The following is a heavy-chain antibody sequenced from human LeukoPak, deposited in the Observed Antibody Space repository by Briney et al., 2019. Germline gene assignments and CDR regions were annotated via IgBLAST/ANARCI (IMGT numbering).Heavy chain of an antibody. CDR1: GGSISSSSYY. CDR2: IYYSGST. J-gene: IGHJ4*02. V-gene: IGHV4-39*07. D-gene: IGHD3-22*01. Sequence: EASETLSLTCTVSGGSISSSSYYWGWIRQPPGKGLEWIGSIYYSGSTYYNPSLKSRVTISVDTSKNQFSLKLSSVTAADTAVYYCARDRYYYDSSGYYRLDYWGQGTLVTVSS. CDR3: ARDRYYYDSSGYYRLDY.